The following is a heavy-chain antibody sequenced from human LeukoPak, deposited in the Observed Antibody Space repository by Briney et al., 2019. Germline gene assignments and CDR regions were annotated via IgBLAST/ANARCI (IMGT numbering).Heavy chain of an antibody. CDR1: GFTFSNAW. CDR2: IKSKTDGGTT. Sequence: PGGSLRLSCAASGFTFSNAWMSWVRQAPGKGLEWVGRIKSKTDGGTTDYAAPVKGRFTISRDDSKNTLYLQMNSLKTEDTAVYYCTTDWASITMTSSDWGQGTLVTVSS. D-gene: IGHD3-22*01. CDR3: TTDWASITMTSSD. J-gene: IGHJ4*02. V-gene: IGHV3-15*01.